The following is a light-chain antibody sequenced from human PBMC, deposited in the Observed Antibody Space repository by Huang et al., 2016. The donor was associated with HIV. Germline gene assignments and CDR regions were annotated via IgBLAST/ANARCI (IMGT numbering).Light chain of an antibody. CDR3: QQYASSPRT. Sequence: EIVLTQSPGTMSVSPVERATLTCRPSQSVNSLFLAWYQQSPGPPPSLLLYGASYRATGVPDRFSGGGSWTNFSLTISRLEPEDFAVYFCQQYASSPRTFGQGTRLDIK. CDR2: GAS. J-gene: IGKJ2*01. CDR1: QSVNSLF. V-gene: IGKV3-20*01.